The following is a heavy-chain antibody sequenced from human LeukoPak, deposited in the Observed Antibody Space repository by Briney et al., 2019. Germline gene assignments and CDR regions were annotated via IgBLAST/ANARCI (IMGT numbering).Heavy chain of an antibody. D-gene: IGHD2-21*02. CDR1: GFSVSSNY. Sequence: LSGGSLRLSCAASGFSVSSNYMSWVRQAPGKGLEWVALIWYDGSNKYYANSVKGRFTISRDNSKNTLFLQMNSLRAEDTAVYFCARTVDRPNYYYYGMDVWGQGTTVTVSS. CDR2: IWYDGSNK. J-gene: IGHJ6*02. CDR3: ARTVDRPNYYYYGMDV. V-gene: IGHV3-33*08.